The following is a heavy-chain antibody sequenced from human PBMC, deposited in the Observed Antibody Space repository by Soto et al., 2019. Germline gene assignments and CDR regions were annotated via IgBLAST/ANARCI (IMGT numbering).Heavy chain of an antibody. V-gene: IGHV4-30-4*01. CDR2: IYTSGRT. CDR3: ARVPDY. CDR1: GGSISSGNDY. Sequence: SETLSLTCTVSGGSISSGNDYWSWIRQPPGKGLEWIGYIYTSGRTYYNPSLKSRVTISVDTSKNQFSLKLSSVTAAGTAVYYCARVPDYWGQGTLVTVSS. J-gene: IGHJ4*02.